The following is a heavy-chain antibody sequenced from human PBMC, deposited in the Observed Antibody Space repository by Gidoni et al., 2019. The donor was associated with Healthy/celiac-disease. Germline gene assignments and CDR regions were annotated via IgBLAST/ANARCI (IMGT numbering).Heavy chain of an antibody. J-gene: IGHJ4*02. CDR2: ISYAGSNN. CDR1: GFTFSSSA. D-gene: IGHD2-2*01. Sequence: QVQLVESGGGVVQPGRSLRLSCAASGFTFSSSAMPWVRPAPGKGRELLAVISYAGSNNYYADSVKGRFTISRDNSKNTLYLQMNSLRAEDTAVYYCASGLTSFDYWGQGTLVTVSS. CDR3: ASGLTSFDY. V-gene: IGHV3-30-3*01.